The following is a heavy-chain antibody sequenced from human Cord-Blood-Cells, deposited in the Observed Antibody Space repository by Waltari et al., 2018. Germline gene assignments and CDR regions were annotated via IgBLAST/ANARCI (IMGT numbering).Heavy chain of an antibody. CDR2: ISGSGGST. Sequence: VHLLESGGGLVQPGGSLRIHCASSGFSFSSYALRWARQAPGKGLEWVSAISGSGGSTYYADSVKGRFTISRDNSKNTLYLQMNSLRAEDTAVYYCAKDRRSYYYFDYWGQGTLVTVSS. CDR3: AKDRRSYYYFDY. V-gene: IGHV3-23*01. J-gene: IGHJ4*02. D-gene: IGHD1-26*01. CDR1: GFSFSSYA.